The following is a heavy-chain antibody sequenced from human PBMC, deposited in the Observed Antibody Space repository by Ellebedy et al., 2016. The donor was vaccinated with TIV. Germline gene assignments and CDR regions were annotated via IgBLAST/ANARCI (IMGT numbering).Heavy chain of an antibody. D-gene: IGHD3-10*01. J-gene: IGHJ4*02. Sequence: GESLKISCAASGFTFSNYAMSWVRQAPGKGLEWVSDFFSYDGSTHYADSVKGRFTISRDNSKNKLYLQMSSLRAEDTAVYYCARLRYFGSGSYSDYWGQGTLVTVSS. V-gene: IGHV3-23*01. CDR2: FFSYDGST. CDR3: ARLRYFGSGSYSDY. CDR1: GFTFSNYA.